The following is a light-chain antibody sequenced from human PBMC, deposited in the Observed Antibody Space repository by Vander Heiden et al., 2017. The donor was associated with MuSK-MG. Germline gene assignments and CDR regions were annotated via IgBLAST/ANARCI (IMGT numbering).Light chain of an antibody. V-gene: IGLV3-21*02. Sequence: SYVLTQPPSVSVAPGQTARITCGGDNIRSKSVHWYQQKPGQAPVLVVYDKRDRPSGIPERFSGSNSGNTATLTISRVEAGDEADYYCQVWDSSSDPSYVFGTGTKVTVL. CDR1: NIRSKS. CDR2: DKR. J-gene: IGLJ1*01. CDR3: QVWDSSSDPSYV.